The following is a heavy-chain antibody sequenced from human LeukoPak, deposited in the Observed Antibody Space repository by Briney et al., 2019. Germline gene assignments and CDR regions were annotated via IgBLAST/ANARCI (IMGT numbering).Heavy chain of an antibody. CDR2: IYYSVST. CDR3: ARTTRGPYGSGRLYFDY. D-gene: IGHD3-10*01. Sequence: SETLSLTCTVSGGSISSYYWSWIRQPPGKGLEWIGYIYYSVSTNYNPSLKSRVTISVDTSKNQFSLKLSSVTAADTAVYYCARTTRGPYGSGRLYFDYWGQGTLVTVSS. V-gene: IGHV4-59*01. CDR1: GGSISSYY. J-gene: IGHJ4*02.